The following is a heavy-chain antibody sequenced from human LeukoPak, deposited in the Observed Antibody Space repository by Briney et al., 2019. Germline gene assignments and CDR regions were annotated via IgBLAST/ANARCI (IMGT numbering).Heavy chain of an antibody. V-gene: IGHV3-11*04. J-gene: IGHJ3*02. CDR2: ISSSSSTI. CDR1: GFTFSDYY. CDR3: ARPLGYCSGGSCYGYDAFDI. Sequence: PGGSLRLSCAASGFTFSDYYMSWIRQAPGKGLEWVSYISSSSSTIYYADSVKGRFTISRDNAKNSLYLQMNSLRAEDTAVYYCARPLGYCSGGSCYGYDAFDIWGQGTMVTVSS. D-gene: IGHD2-15*01.